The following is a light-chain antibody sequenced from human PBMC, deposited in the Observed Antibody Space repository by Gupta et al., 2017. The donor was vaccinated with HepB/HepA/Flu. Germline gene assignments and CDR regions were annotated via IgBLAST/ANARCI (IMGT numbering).Light chain of an antibody. Sequence: EIVLTQSPATLSLSPGERATLSCRASQSVSSYLAWYQQKPGQAPRLLIYDASNRATGIPARFSGSGSGTXFTLTIXSLEPEDFAVYYCQQRSNCPWTFGXATKVQIK. CDR3: QQRSNCPWT. J-gene: IGKJ1*01. V-gene: IGKV3-11*01. CDR2: DAS. CDR1: QSVSSY.